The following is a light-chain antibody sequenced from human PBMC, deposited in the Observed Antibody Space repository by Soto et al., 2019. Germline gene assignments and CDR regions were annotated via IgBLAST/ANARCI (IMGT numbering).Light chain of an antibody. J-gene: IGKJ1*01. CDR1: QGIRID. Sequence: IQRTQSPSALSASVGDRVTRTCRASQGIRIDLGWYQQKPGKAPKLLIYAASSLQSGVPSRFSGSGSGTDFTLTISSLQPEDFATYYCQQSYSTSAFGQGTKVDIK. V-gene: IGKV1-39*01. CDR3: QQSYSTSA. CDR2: AAS.